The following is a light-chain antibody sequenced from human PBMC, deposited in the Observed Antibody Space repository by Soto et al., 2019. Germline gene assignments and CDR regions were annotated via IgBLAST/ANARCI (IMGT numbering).Light chain of an antibody. V-gene: IGLV2-23*01. CDR1: SSDVGSHNL. CDR2: EVS. CDR3: CSYAGSSTLLYV. Sequence: QSVLTQPASVSGSPGQSITISCTGTSSDVGSHNLVSWYQQHPGKAPKLMIYEVSKRPSGVSNRFSGSKSGNTASLTISGLQAEDEADYYCCSYAGSSTLLYVFGTGTKVTVL. J-gene: IGLJ1*01.